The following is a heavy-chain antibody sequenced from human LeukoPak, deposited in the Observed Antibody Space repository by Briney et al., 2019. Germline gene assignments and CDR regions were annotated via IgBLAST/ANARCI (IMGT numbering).Heavy chain of an antibody. Sequence: GRSLRLSCAASGFTFDDYAMRWVRQAPGKGLEWVSGISWNSGSIGYADSVKGRFTISRDNAKNSLYLQMNSLRAEDTALYYCAKDGDSSGYYRYYFDYWGQGTLVTVSS. V-gene: IGHV3-9*01. CDR1: GFTFDDYA. CDR3: AKDGDSSGYYRYYFDY. D-gene: IGHD3-22*01. J-gene: IGHJ4*02. CDR2: ISWNSGSI.